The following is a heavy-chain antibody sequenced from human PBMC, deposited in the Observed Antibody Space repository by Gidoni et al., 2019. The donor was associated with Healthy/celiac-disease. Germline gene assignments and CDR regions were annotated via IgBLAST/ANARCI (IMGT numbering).Heavy chain of an antibody. CDR2: ISGSGGST. Sequence: EVQLLESGGGLVQPGGSLRLSCAASGFTFSSYAIRWVRQAPGKGLEWVSAISGSGGSTYYADSVKGRFTISRDNSKNTLYLQMNSLRAEDTAVYYCAKLNGRRYFDLAPPYYFDYWGQGTLVTVSS. V-gene: IGHV3-23*01. CDR1: GFTFSSYA. CDR3: AKLNGRRYFDLAPPYYFDY. D-gene: IGHD3-9*01. J-gene: IGHJ4*02.